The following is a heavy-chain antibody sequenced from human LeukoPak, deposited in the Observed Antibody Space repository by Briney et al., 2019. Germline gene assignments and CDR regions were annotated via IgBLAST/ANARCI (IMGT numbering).Heavy chain of an antibody. CDR2: ISAYNGNT. V-gene: IGHV1-18*01. CDR3: ARSYSSGWYADAFDI. D-gene: IGHD6-19*01. CDR1: GYTFTSYG. Sequence: GASVTVSCTASGYTFTSYGISWVRQAPEQGLEWMGWISAYNGNTNYAQKLQGRVTMTTDTSTSTAYMELRSLRSNDTAVYYCARSYSSGWYADAFDIWGQGTMVTASS. J-gene: IGHJ3*02.